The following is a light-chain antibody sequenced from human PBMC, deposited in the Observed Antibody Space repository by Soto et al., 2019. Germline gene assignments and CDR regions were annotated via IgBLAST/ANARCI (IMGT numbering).Light chain of an antibody. J-gene: IGKJ1*01. Sequence: DIQMTQSPSSLSASVGDRVTITCRESQGISNFLAWYQQKPGKVPKLLIYDASTLQSGVPSRFSGSGSGTDFTLTISSLQPEDVATYYCQKYNSAPRAFGQGTKVEIK. V-gene: IGKV1-27*01. CDR3: QKYNSAPRA. CDR2: DAS. CDR1: QGISNF.